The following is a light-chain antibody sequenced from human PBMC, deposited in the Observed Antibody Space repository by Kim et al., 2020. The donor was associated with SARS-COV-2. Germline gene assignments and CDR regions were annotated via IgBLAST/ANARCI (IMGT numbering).Light chain of an antibody. CDR2: DVI. Sequence: GQSVTIYWTGTSSDVGGYNYVSWYQQHPGKGPALMMFDVIKRPSGVPDRFSGSKSGNTASLTISGLQVEDEADYYCCSYAGTHTVVFGGGTQLTVL. J-gene: IGLJ2*01. V-gene: IGLV2-11*03. CDR3: CSYAGTHTVV. CDR1: SSDVGGYNY.